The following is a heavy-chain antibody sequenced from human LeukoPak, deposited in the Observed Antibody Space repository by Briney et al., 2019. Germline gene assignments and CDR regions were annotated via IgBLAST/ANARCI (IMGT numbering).Heavy chain of an antibody. V-gene: IGHV3-15*01. Sequence: PGGSLRLSCAASGFTFSNAWMSWVRQAPGKGLEWVGRIKSKTDGGTTDYAAPVKGRFTISRDNAKNSLYLQMNSLRAEDTAVYYCARDVGVVVAAAFDYWGQGTLVTVSS. CDR3: ARDVGVVVAAAFDY. D-gene: IGHD2-15*01. CDR2: IKSKTDGGTT. CDR1: GFTFSNAW. J-gene: IGHJ4*02.